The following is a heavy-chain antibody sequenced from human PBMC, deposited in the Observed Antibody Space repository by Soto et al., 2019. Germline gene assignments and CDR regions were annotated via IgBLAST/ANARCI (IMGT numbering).Heavy chain of an antibody. CDR3: AHRRIGGSQCYYGDLDY. Sequence: QITLMESGPTLVQPTQPLTLTCTFSGFSLSTSGVGVGRIRQPPGKALEWLAFIYWDDDKRYSPSLRSRLAITKDTFKNQVVHIMTNVDPMDTAAYFYAHRRIGGSQCYYGDLDYWGQGPMVTVSS. J-gene: IGHJ4*02. D-gene: IGHD3-10*01. V-gene: IGHV2-5*02. CDR2: IYWDDDK. CDR1: GFSLSTSGVG.